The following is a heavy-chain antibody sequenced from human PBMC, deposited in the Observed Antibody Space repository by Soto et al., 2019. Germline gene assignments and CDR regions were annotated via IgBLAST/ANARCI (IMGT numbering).Heavy chain of an antibody. J-gene: IGHJ6*02. CDR3: AREGCSGGSCYKDYYYYGMDV. D-gene: IGHD2-15*01. CDR2: IIPIFGTA. CDR1: GGTFISYA. Sequence: QVQLVQSGAEVKKPGSSVKVSCKASGGTFISYAISWVRQAPGQGLEWMGGIIPIFGTANYAQKFQGRVTITADESTSTAYMELSSLRSEDTAVYYCAREGCSGGSCYKDYYYYGMDVWGQGTTVTVSS. V-gene: IGHV1-69*01.